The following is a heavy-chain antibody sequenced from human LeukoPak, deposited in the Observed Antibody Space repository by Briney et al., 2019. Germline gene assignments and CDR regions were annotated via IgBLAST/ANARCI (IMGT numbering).Heavy chain of an antibody. CDR3: AMKAVPRPRLYDAFDC. D-gene: IGHD2-2*02. J-gene: IGHJ3*01. CDR2: ISGSASST. Sequence: PGGSLRLSCAASGFTFSSYWMHWVRQAPGKGLEWVSAISGSASSTYHADSVKGRFTISRDNSKNTLYLQMSSLRADDTAVYYCAMKAVPRPRLYDAFDCWGQGTVVTVSA. V-gene: IGHV3-23*01. CDR1: GFTFSSYW.